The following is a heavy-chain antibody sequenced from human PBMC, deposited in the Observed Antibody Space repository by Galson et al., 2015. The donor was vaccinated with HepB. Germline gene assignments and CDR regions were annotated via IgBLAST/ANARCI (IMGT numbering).Heavy chain of an antibody. CDR3: ARDYYDTTRLPAEYFQH. Sequence: SVKVSCKASGYTFSSYAIHWVRQAPGQRLEWMGWINGGNGNTNYSQRFQGRVTMTRDTSINTAYMELSRLTSDDTAVYFCARDYYDTTRLPAEYFQHWGQGTLVTVSS. D-gene: IGHD3-22*01. V-gene: IGHV1-3*01. CDR1: GYTFSSYA. CDR2: INGGNGNT. J-gene: IGHJ1*01.